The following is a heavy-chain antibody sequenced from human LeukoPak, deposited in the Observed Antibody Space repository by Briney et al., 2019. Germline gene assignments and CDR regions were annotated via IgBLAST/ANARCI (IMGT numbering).Heavy chain of an antibody. CDR1: GGSISSSSYY. D-gene: IGHD6-19*01. CDR3: ARHVSAYSSGLPYYMDV. V-gene: IGHV4-39*01. CDR2: IYYSGST. Sequence: SETLSLTCTVSGGSISSSSYYWGWLRQPPGTGLEWLGSIYYSGSTYYNPSLKSRVTISVDTSKNQFSLKLSSVTAADTAVFYCARHVSAYSSGLPYYMDVWGKGTTVTVSS. J-gene: IGHJ6*03.